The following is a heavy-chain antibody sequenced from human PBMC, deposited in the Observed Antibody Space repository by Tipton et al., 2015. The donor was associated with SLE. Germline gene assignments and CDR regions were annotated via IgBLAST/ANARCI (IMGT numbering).Heavy chain of an antibody. D-gene: IGHD3-22*01. CDR1: GDSITSYY. V-gene: IGHV4-59*01. J-gene: IGHJ5*02. CDR2: IYYSGTT. Sequence: TLSLTCSVSGDSITSYYWSWIRQPPGKGLEWIGYIYYSGTTNYNPSLKSRVTISVDTSKNQFSLKLTSVTAADTAVYYCARDSSGGYNWFDPWGQGTLATVSS. CDR3: ARDSSGGYNWFDP.